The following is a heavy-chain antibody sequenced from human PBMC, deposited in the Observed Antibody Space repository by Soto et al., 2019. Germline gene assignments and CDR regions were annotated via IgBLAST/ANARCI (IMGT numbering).Heavy chain of an antibody. CDR3: ARMSRRIRIFGVDYYYYGMDV. CDR2: IDWDDDK. D-gene: IGHD3-3*01. CDR1: GFSLSTSGMC. V-gene: IGHV2-70*01. Sequence: XAPTLVNPTQSLTLTCTFSGFSLSTSGMCVSWIRQPPGKALECLALIDWDDDKYYSTSLKTRLTISKDTSKNQVVLTMTNMDPVDTATYYCARMSRRIRIFGVDYYYYGMDVWGQGTTVTGSS. J-gene: IGHJ6*02.